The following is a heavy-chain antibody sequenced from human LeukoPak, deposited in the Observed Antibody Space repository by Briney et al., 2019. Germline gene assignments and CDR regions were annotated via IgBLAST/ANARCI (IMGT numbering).Heavy chain of an antibody. CDR1: GFTFSSYE. J-gene: IGHJ5*02. Sequence: GGSLRLSCAASGFTFSSYEMNWVRQAPGKGLEWISYISSAGTTKIYADSVKGRFTISRDNAKNSLYLQMNSLRAEDTAVYYCARDYWFDPWGHGTLVTVSS. CDR2: ISSAGTTK. V-gene: IGHV3-48*03. CDR3: ARDYWFDP.